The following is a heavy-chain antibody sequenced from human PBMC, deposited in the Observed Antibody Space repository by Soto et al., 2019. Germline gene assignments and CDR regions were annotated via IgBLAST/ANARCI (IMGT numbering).Heavy chain of an antibody. J-gene: IGHJ6*02. D-gene: IGHD3-10*01. CDR1: GYTFTSYY. CDR3: ASYYGSGSSLYYYYYGMDV. Sequence: ASVKVSCKASGYTFTSYYMHWVRQAPGQGLEWMGIINPSGGSTSYAQKFQGRVTMTRDTSTSTVYMEPSSLRSEDTAVYYCASYYGSGSSLYYYYYGMDVWGQGTTVTVS. V-gene: IGHV1-46*03. CDR2: INPSGGST.